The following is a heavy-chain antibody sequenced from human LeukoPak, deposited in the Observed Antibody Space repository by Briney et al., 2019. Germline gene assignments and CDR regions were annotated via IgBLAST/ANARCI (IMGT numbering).Heavy chain of an antibody. Sequence: PSETLSLTCTVSGYSISSGYYWSWIRPPAGKGLEWIGRIYTSGSTNYNPSLKSRVTISVDTSKNQFSLKLSSVTAADTAVYYCACYGSGLRLDYWGQGTLVTVSS. J-gene: IGHJ4*02. V-gene: IGHV4-61*02. CDR1: GYSISSGYY. CDR2: IYTSGST. D-gene: IGHD3-10*01. CDR3: ACYGSGLRLDY.